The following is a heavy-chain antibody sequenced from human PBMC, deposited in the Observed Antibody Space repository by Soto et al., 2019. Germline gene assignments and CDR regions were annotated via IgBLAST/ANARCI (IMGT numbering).Heavy chain of an antibody. J-gene: IGHJ4*02. V-gene: IGHV1-3*04. Sequence: SVKVSCNTSGYTYTSNSKHSVRKAPGKRLEWMGWINTANDETKYSERFQGRVTIARTTAGRTAYMELSSVRTEEKSVYSCARDSGITWWRSWFWGQGTLVTVS. CDR2: INTANDET. CDR1: GYTYTSNS. CDR3: ARDSGITWWRSWF. D-gene: IGHD2-15*01.